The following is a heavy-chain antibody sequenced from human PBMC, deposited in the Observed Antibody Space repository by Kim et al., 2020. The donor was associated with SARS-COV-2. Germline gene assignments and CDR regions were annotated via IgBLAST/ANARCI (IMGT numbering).Heavy chain of an antibody. Sequence: GGSLRLSCAASGFIFSHYWMHWVRQAPGKGLEWVARISNDGSFTGHADSVKGRFTISRDNAKNTLYLQMNSLRVEDTAVYYCAHLGFDWLLSLWGQGTMVTVSS. D-gene: IGHD3-9*01. CDR3: AHLGFDWLLSL. J-gene: IGHJ4*02. CDR1: GFIFSHYW. CDR2: ISNDGSFT. V-gene: IGHV3-74*01.